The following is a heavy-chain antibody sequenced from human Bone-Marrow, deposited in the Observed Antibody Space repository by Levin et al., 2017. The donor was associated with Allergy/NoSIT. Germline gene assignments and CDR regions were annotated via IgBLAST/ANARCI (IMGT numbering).Heavy chain of an antibody. CDR3: ASLEEEDYGDSEGGAFEI. CDR2: MIPVFGTT. D-gene: IGHD4-17*01. V-gene: IGHV1-69*06. Sequence: SVKVSCKTSGGTFSNYAISWVRQAPGQGLEWMGGMIPVFGTTNYAPQFQGRLTITADKSTSTGYMELTSLRSEDTAVYYCASLEEEDYGDSEGGAFEIWGQGTLVTVSS. J-gene: IGHJ3*02. CDR1: GGTFSNYA.